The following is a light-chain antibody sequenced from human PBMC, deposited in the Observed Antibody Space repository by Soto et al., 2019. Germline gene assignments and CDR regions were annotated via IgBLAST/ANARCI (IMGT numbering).Light chain of an antibody. CDR2: DVS. J-gene: IGLJ1*01. CDR1: SSDVGGYNY. CDR3: SSTYV. V-gene: IGLV2-14*01. Sequence: QSVLTQPASVSGSPGQSITISCTGTSSDVGGYNYVSWHQQHPGKVPKLMIYDVSYRPSGVSNRFSGSKSGNTASLTISGLQAEDEADYTTSSTYVFRTGTKLTVL.